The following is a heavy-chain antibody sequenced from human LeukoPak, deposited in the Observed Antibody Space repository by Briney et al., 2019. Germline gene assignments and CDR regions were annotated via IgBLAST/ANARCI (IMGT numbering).Heavy chain of an antibody. D-gene: IGHD3-10*01. Sequence: ASVKVSCKASGGTFITYAINWVRQAPGQRLEWMGWINAGNGDTKYSQKFQGRVTITRDTSASTAFMELSSLRSEDTAVYYCARDRAGQLDYWGQGTLVTVSS. CDR3: ARDRAGQLDY. J-gene: IGHJ4*02. CDR1: GGTFITYA. V-gene: IGHV1-3*01. CDR2: INAGNGDT.